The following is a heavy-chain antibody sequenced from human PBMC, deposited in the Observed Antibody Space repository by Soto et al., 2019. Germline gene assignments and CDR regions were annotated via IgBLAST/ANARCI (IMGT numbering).Heavy chain of an antibody. CDR3: VREPRYCSGGSCSILGDAFDI. Sequence: EVQLVESGGGLVQPGGSLRLSCVASGFTVTEIYMNWVRQAPGKGLEWVSVIYNEFTDYADSVRGRFSSSTDSSKNALYLQMISLRAEDSAVYYCVREPRYCSGGSCSILGDAFDIWGQGTMVTVSS. CDR2: IYNEFT. V-gene: IGHV3-66*01. J-gene: IGHJ3*02. CDR1: GFTVTEIY. D-gene: IGHD2-15*01.